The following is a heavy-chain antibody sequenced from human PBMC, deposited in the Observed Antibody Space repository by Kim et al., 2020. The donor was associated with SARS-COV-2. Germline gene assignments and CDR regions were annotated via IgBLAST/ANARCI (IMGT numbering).Heavy chain of an antibody. V-gene: IGHV1-18*01. CDR1: GYTFTSYG. Sequence: ASVKVSCKASGYTFTSYGISWVRQAPGQGLEWMGWISAYNGNTNYAQKLQGRVTMTTDTSTSTAYMELRSLRSDDTAVYYCARDPPYSNYGTPYYYYYYMDVWGKGTTVTVSS. CDR2: ISAYNGNT. CDR3: ARDPPYSNYGTPYYYYYYMDV. J-gene: IGHJ6*03. D-gene: IGHD4-4*01.